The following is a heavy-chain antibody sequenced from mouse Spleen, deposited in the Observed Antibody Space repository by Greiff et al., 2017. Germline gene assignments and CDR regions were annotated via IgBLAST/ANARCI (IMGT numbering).Heavy chain of an antibody. V-gene: IGHV1S135*01. CDR1: GYSFTGYN. CDR2: IDPYDGGT. D-gene: IGHD1-1*01. J-gene: IGHJ4*01. Sequence: EVQLQQSGPELEKPGASVTISCKASGYSFTGYNMNWVKQSNGKSLEWIGNIDPYDGGTSYNQKFKGKATMTVDKSSSTAYMQLKSLTSEDSAVYYCARNYYCSRYYAMDYWGQGTSVTVSS. CDR3: ARNYYCSRYYAMDY.